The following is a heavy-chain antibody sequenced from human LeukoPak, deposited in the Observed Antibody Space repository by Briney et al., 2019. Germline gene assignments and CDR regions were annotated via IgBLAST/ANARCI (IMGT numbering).Heavy chain of an antibody. CDR3: ASYFYDSSTYFVNFAFDI. CDR1: GASMRSNRAY. Sequence: PSETLSLTCTVSGASMRSNRAYWAWIRQPPGKGLEWIGSIYHSGSTYYNPSLKSRVTNSADTSKNQFSLKLTSVTAADTAVYYCASYFYDSSTYFVNFAFDIWGQGTVVTVSS. D-gene: IGHD3-22*01. J-gene: IGHJ3*02. CDR2: IYHSGST. V-gene: IGHV4-39*01.